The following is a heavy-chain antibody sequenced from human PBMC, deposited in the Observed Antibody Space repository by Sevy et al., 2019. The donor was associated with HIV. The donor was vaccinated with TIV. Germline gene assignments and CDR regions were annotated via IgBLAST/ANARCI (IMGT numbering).Heavy chain of an antibody. D-gene: IGHD1-26*01. V-gene: IGHV3-30*18. CDR2: ISHDGIDE. CDR1: GFSFSYYG. Sequence: GGSLRLSCVGSGFSFSYYGIHWVRQSPGKGLDWVALISHDGIDEYYADSVKGRFTNSRDNSKNTVYLEMNSLRNEDTAIYFCANAYSGSYSHSYLYAPDVWGQGTTVTVSS. J-gene: IGHJ6*02. CDR3: ANAYSGSYSHSYLYAPDV.